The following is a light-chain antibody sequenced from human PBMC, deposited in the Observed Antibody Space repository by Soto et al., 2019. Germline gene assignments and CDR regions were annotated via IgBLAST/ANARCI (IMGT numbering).Light chain of an antibody. CDR2: GAY. Sequence: EIVLTQSPGTLSLSPGERATLSCRASQSVTSTYLAWYQQKPGQAHRLLIYGAYSRATGIPARFSGSGSGTDFTLTIRSLEPEDFAVYYCKQRDIWPWTFGQGTKVDIK. J-gene: IGKJ1*01. V-gene: IGKV3D-20*02. CDR3: KQRDIWPWT. CDR1: QSVTSTY.